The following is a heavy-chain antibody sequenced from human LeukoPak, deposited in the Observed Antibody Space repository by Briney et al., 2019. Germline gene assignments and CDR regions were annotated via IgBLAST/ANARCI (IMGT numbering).Heavy chain of an antibody. CDR2: IYQSGST. J-gene: IGHJ4*02. D-gene: IGHD6-13*01. CDR1: GYSISSGYY. CDR3: ARGVAAAGWFDY. Sequence: PSETLSLTCAVSGYSISSGYYWCWIRQPPGKGLEWIGSIYQSGSTYYNPSLKSRVTISVDTSKNQFSLKLRSVTAADTAVYYCARGVAAAGWFDYWGQGTLVTVSS. V-gene: IGHV4-38-2*01.